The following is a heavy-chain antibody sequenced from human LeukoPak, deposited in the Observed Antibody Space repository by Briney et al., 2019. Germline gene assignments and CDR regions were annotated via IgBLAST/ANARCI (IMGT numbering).Heavy chain of an antibody. J-gene: IGHJ6*03. V-gene: IGHV3-11*01. CDR2: ISSSGSTI. CDR3: ARGGCSGGSCYSGGYYYYMDV. Sequence: GGSLRLSCAAPGFTFSDYYMSWIRQAPGKGLEWVSYISSSGSTIYYADSVKGRFTISRDNAKNSLYLQMNSLRAEDTAVYYCARGGCSGGSCYSGGYYYYMDVWGKGTTVTISS. CDR1: GFTFSDYY. D-gene: IGHD2-15*01.